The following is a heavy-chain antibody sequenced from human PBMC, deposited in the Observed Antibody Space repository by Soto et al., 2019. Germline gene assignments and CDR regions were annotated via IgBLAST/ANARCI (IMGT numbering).Heavy chain of an antibody. D-gene: IGHD2-15*01. V-gene: IGHV3-23*01. CDR2: ISDSGSSA. CDR3: ARPYGGKIGDALDL. Sequence: EVQLLESGGGLVQPGGTLRLSCAASGLTFSIYAMSWVRQVPGKGLEWVSTISDSGSSAYYADSVKGRLTISRDTSKNTLYLQMTSRRAEHPAVYYCARPYGGKIGDALDLWGQGTMVTFSS. CDR1: GLTFSIYA. J-gene: IGHJ3*01.